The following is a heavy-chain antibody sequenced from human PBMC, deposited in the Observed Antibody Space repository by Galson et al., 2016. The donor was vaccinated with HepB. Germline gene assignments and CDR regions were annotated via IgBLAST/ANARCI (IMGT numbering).Heavy chain of an antibody. J-gene: IGHJ4*02. V-gene: IGHV4-61*01. CDR3: ARDQNGSYMAY. D-gene: IGHD1-26*01. CDR2: SQHSGNT. Sequence: ETLSLTCTVSGGSVSSDNYCWTWIRQPPGKGLEWIGFSQHSGNTNCNPSLKSRVTISVDTSKNQFSLKMTSVTAADTAVYYCARDQNGSYMAYWGLGTLVTVSS. CDR1: GGSVSSDNYC.